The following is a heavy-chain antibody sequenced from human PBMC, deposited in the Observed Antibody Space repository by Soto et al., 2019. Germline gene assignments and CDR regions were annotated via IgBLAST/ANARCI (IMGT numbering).Heavy chain of an antibody. D-gene: IGHD3-22*01. CDR2: INPSGGST. Sequence: GASVKVSCKASGYTFTSYYTHWVRQAPGQGLEWMGIINPSGGSTSYAQKFQGRVTMTRDTSTSTVYMELSSLRSEDTAVYYCARINDSSGSPYYYYGMDVWGQGTTVTVSS. J-gene: IGHJ6*02. CDR3: ARINDSSGSPYYYYGMDV. V-gene: IGHV1-46*01. CDR1: GYTFTSYY.